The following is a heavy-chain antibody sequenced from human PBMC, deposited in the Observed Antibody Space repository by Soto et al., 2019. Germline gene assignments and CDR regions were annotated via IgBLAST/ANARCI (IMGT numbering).Heavy chain of an antibody. V-gene: IGHV1-69*01. CDR1: GGTFSSYA. CDR2: IIPIFGTA. D-gene: IGHD2-2*01. J-gene: IGHJ3*02. CDR3: ARDLGYCRSTSCYAHAFDI. Sequence: QVQLVQSGAEVKKPGSSVKVSCKASGGTFSSYAISWVRQAPGQGLEWMGGIIPIFGTANYAQKFQGRVTITADESTSTAYMELSSVRSEDTAVYYCARDLGYCRSTSCYAHAFDIWGQGTMVTVSS.